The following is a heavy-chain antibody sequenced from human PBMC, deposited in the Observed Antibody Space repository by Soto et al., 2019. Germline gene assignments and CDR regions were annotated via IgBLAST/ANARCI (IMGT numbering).Heavy chain of an antibody. V-gene: IGHV3-33*01. CDR2: IWYDGSNK. CDR3: ARDSRTMIVVLPNY. D-gene: IGHD3-22*01. CDR1: GFTFSSYG. Sequence: GGSLRLSCAASGFTFSSYGMHWVRQAPGKGLEWVAVIWYDGSNKYYADSVKGRFTISRDNSKNTLYLQMNSLRAEDTAVYYCARDSRTMIVVLPNYWGQGSLVTGSS. J-gene: IGHJ4*02.